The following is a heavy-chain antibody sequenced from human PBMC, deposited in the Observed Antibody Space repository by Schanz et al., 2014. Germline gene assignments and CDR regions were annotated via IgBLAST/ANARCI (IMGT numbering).Heavy chain of an antibody. Sequence: QVQLQESGPGLVKPSETLSLTCSVSGDSITGVSRYWGWIRQPPGKGLQWIGEIHHSGSIIYNPSLRSGVTISMATSKTQFFLKVTSVTAADTAVYYCARHLVNAYGMDVWGQGTAVTVSS. CDR1: GDSITGVSRY. V-gene: IGHV4-39*01. J-gene: IGHJ6*02. CDR3: ARHLVNAYGMDV. CDR2: IHHSGSI.